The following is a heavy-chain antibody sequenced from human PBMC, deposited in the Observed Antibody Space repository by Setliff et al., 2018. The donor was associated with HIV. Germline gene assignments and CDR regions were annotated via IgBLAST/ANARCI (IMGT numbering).Heavy chain of an antibody. CDR2: IRSGGTIV. J-gene: IGHJ2*01. D-gene: IGHD4-17*01. CDR3: ARVLYDDSWYFDL. CDR1: GFTFSTYE. V-gene: IGHV3-48*03. Sequence: GGSLRLSCAASGFTFSTYEMNWVRQAPGKGLEWVSYIRSGGTIVYYADSVKGRFTISRDNSKNTVYLQMNSLRAEDTAVYYCARVLYDDSWYFDLWGRGTLVTVSS.